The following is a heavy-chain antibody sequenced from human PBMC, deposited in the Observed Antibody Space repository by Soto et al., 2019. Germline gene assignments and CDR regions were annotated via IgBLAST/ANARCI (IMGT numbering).Heavy chain of an antibody. CDR2: IRNIANSYTT. J-gene: IGHJ5*02. CDR3: ARRITGTPPADGGS. V-gene: IGHV3-72*01. CDR1: GFTFSDHY. Sequence: EVQLVESGGDLVQPGGSLRLSCAVSGFTFSDHYMDWVRQGPGKGLEWVGRIRNIANSYTTDYAASVKGRFTISRDDSKNSLYLQMNSLKIEDTAMYYCARRITGTPPADGGSWGQGTLVTVSS. D-gene: IGHD1-7*01.